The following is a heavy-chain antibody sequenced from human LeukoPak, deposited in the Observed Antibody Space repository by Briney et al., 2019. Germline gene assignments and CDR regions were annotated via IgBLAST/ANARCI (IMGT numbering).Heavy chain of an antibody. CDR3: ARDRGYSYGYQGFIDY. J-gene: IGHJ4*02. D-gene: IGHD5-18*01. V-gene: IGHV4-4*07. Sequence: SETLSLTCSVSGGSFSSYFWSWVRQPAGKGLEWIGRIYPSGNTNYNPSLKSRVTLSVDTSKTQFSLRLSSVTAADTAVYYCARDRGYSYGYQGFIDYWGQGTLVTVSS. CDR2: IYPSGNT. CDR1: GGSFSSYF.